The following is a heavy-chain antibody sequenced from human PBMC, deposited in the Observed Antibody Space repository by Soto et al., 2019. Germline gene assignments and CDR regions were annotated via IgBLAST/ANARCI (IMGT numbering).Heavy chain of an antibody. J-gene: IGHJ6*02. D-gene: IGHD3-10*01. CDR2: ISGSGGST. CDR1: GFPFSIYA. CDR3: EKLMVRGVNSFDYYDYGMDV. V-gene: IGHV3-23*01. Sequence: GGSLRLSCAASGFPFSIYAMSWVRQAPGKGLEWVSSISGSGGSTYYADSVKGRFTISRDNSKNTLYLQMNSLRAEDTAVYYCEKLMVRGVNSFDYYDYGMDVWGQGTTVTVSS.